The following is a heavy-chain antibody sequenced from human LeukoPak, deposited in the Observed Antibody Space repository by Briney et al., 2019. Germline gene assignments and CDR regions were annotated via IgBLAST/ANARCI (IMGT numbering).Heavy chain of an antibody. CDR1: GGSISSGGYY. Sequence: PSETLSLTCTVSGGSISSGGYYWSWIRQHPGKGLEWIGYIYYSGSTYYNPSLKSRVTISVDTSKNQFSLQLTSVTAADAAVYYCARRYYDSNDYKYGRLGYYYYGMDVWGQGITVIVSS. CDR3: ARRYYDSNDYKYGRLGYYYYGMDV. D-gene: IGHD3-22*01. J-gene: IGHJ6*02. V-gene: IGHV4-30-4*08. CDR2: IYYSGST.